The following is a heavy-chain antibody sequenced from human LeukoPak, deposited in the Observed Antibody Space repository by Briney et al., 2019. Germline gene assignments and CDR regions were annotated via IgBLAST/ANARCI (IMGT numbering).Heavy chain of an antibody. V-gene: IGHV3-23*01. D-gene: IGHD7-27*01. CDR3: AKDPWGTGDPYYFDY. Sequence: GGSLRLSCAASGFTFSSYAMSWVRQAPGKGLEWVSAISGSGGSTYYADSVKGRFTISRDNSKNTLYLQMNSLRAEDTAVHYCAKDPWGTGDPYYFDYWGQGTLVTVSS. CDR1: GFTFSSYA. CDR2: ISGSGGST. J-gene: IGHJ4*02.